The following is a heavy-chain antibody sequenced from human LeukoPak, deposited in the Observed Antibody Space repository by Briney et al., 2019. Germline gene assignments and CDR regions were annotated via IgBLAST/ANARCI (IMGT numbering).Heavy chain of an antibody. J-gene: IGHJ6*03. V-gene: IGHV3-30*02. CDR3: AKMGGGDRSMDV. CDR2: IRYDGSNK. CDR1: GFTFSTYG. Sequence: GGSLRLSCAASGFTFSTYGMHWVRQAPGKGLEWVAFIRYDGSNKYYADSVKGRFTISRDNSKNTLYLQMNSLRAEDTAVYYCAKMGGGDRSMDVWGKGTTVTISS. D-gene: IGHD2-21*02.